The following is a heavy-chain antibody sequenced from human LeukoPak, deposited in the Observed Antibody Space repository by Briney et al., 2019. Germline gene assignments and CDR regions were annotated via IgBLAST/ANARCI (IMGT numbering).Heavy chain of an antibody. CDR2: IKTLREGGTT. Sequence: GGSLRLSCATSGFTFSNAWMNWVRQAPGEGLEWVGRIKTLREGGTTDYAAPVKGRFTISRDESRDMLYLQMNGLKNEDTGLYYCTTGLHDSSGVDYWGQGTLVTVSS. D-gene: IGHD3-22*01. V-gene: IGHV3-15*01. CDR3: TTGLHDSSGVDY. J-gene: IGHJ4*02. CDR1: GFTFSNAW.